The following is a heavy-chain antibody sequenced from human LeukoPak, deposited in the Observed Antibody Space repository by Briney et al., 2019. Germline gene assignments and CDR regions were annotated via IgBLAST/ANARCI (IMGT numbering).Heavy chain of an antibody. CDR1: GFTFSSYW. J-gene: IGHJ4*02. CDR3: VREERYPLLSWLYYFDY. CDR2: ISYNGNNK. Sequence: SGGSLRLSCASSGFTFSSYWMHWVRQAPGKGLDWVAVISYNGNNKYYADSVKGRFTISRDNSKHTLYLEMDSLRPEDTAVYYCVREERYPLLSWLYYFDYWGQGTLVTVSS. V-gene: IGHV3-30*03. D-gene: IGHD2/OR15-2a*01.